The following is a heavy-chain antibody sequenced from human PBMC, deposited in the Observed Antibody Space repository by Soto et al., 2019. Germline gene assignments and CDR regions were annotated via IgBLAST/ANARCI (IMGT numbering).Heavy chain of an antibody. CDR2: IYYSGST. D-gene: IGHD4-17*01. J-gene: IGHJ4*02. CDR3: ARHADHDYGFYY. CDR1: GGSISSSSYY. V-gene: IGHV4-39*01. Sequence: QLQLQESGPGLVKPSETLSLTCTVSGGSISSSSYYWGWIRQPPGKGLEWIGSIYYSGSTYYNPSLKSRIPISVDTAKNQFSRTLGSVTAADTAVYSCARHADHDYGFYYWGQGTLVTVSS.